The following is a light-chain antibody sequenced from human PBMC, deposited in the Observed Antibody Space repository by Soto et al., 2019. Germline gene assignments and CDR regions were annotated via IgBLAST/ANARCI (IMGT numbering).Light chain of an antibody. V-gene: IGKV3-20*01. CDR1: QSVSSSY. CDR2: GAS. Sequence: EIVLTQSPGTLSLSPGERATLSCRASQSVSSSYLAWYQQKPGQAPRLLIYGASSRATGIPDRFRGSGCGTDFPLTISRLEPEDFAVYYCQQYGSSPITFGQGTRLEIK. J-gene: IGKJ5*01. CDR3: QQYGSSPIT.